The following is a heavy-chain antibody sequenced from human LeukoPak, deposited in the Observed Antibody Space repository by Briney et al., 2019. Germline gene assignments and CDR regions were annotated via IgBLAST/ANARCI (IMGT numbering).Heavy chain of an antibody. Sequence: ASVKVSCKASGYTFTGYYIHWVRQAPGQGLEWMGWINPNSGGTNYAQKFQGRVTMTRGTSISTAYMELSRLRSDDTAVYYCARAWRDGYSCFDYWGQGTLVTVPS. D-gene: IGHD5-24*01. V-gene: IGHV1-2*02. CDR3: ARAWRDGYSCFDY. J-gene: IGHJ4*02. CDR2: INPNSGGT. CDR1: GYTFTGYY.